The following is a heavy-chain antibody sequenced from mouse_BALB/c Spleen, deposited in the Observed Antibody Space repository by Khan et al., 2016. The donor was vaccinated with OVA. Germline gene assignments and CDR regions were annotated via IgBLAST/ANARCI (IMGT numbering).Heavy chain of an antibody. CDR1: GYTFTSYW. CDR2: IYPSDSYT. CDR3: TRHGSSYDAMDY. D-gene: IGHD1-1*01. Sequence: VQLQQPGAELVRPGASVKLSCKASGYTFTSYWINWVKQRPGQGLEWIGNIYPSDSYTTYNQKFKDKATLTVDKSSSTAYMQLSSPTSEDSAVYYCTRHGSSYDAMDYWGQGTSVTVSS. J-gene: IGHJ4*01. V-gene: IGHV1-69*02.